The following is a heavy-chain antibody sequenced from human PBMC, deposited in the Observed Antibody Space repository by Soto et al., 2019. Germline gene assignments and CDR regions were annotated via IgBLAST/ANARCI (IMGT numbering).Heavy chain of an antibody. D-gene: IGHD4-17*01. V-gene: IGHV1-2*04. CDR3: ARSKILGTVTTDDAFDI. J-gene: IGHJ3*02. CDR2: INPNSGGT. CDR1: GYTFTGYY. Sequence: ASVKVSCKASGYTFTGYYMHWVRQAPGQGLEWMGWINPNSGGTNYAQKFQGWVTMTRDTSISTAYMELSRLRSDDTAVYYCARSKILGTVTTDDAFDIWGQATMVTVSS.